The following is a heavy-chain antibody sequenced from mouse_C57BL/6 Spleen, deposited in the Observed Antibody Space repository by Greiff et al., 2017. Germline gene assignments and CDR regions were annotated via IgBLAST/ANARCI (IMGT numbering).Heavy chain of an antibody. CDR3: AREGKPNWYFDV. CDR2: IYPGDGDT. V-gene: IGHV1-82*01. Sequence: QVHVKQSGPELVKPGASVKISCKASGYAFSSSWMNWVKQRPGKGLEWIGRIYPGDGDTNYNGKFKGKATLTADKSSSTAYMQLSSLTSEDSAVYFCAREGKPNWYFDVWGTGTTVTVSS. J-gene: IGHJ1*03. D-gene: IGHD5-1*01. CDR1: GYAFSSSW.